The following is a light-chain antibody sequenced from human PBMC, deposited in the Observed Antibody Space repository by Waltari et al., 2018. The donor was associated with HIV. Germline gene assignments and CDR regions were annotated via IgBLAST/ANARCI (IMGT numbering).Light chain of an antibody. V-gene: IGKV3-15*01. CDR1: QKLGGM. J-gene: IGKJ1*01. CDR2: GAS. CDR3: QCYRDWPPT. Sequence: MRQSPVTMSVVPGDTVTISCRPTQKLGGMLAWYQQTPGQAPRLLIYGASTRATGIPARFSGSGSGTEYTLTISSLQSEDFAIYYCQCYRDWPPTFGQGTKVEIK.